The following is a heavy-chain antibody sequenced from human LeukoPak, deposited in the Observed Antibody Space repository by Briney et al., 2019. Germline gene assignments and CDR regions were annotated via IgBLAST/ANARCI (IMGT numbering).Heavy chain of an antibody. J-gene: IGHJ4*02. CDR1: GFTFSSYA. CDR3: AKDSTTSTVTTFDY. CDR2: ISGSDDNT. V-gene: IGHV3-23*01. D-gene: IGHD4-17*01. Sequence: AGGSLRLSCEASGFTFSSYAMSWVRQAPGKGLEWVSAISGSDDNTYYADSVKGRFTISRDNSKNTLYLQMNSLRAEDTAVYYCAKDSTTSTVTTFDYWGQGTLVTVSS.